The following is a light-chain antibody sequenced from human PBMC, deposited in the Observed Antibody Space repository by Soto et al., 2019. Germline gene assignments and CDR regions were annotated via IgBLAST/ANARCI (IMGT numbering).Light chain of an antibody. V-gene: IGLV2-14*01. CDR1: SGEVGGYNY. CDR3: TSYTITSTHFV. Sequence: QSALTQPASMSGADGQSITISCTGSSGEVGGYNYVSWYQHHPGKAPKLIIYEVSNRPSGVSNRFSGSKSGNTASLTISGLQAEDEADYYCTSYTITSTHFVFGTGTKVTVL. CDR2: EVS. J-gene: IGLJ1*01.